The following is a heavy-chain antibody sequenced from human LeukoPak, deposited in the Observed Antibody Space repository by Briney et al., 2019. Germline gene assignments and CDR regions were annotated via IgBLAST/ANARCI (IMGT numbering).Heavy chain of an antibody. V-gene: IGHV3-7*03. Sequence: GGSLRLSCAASGFTLSNHWMTWVRQIPGRGPEWVANVNRDGSETYYLDSVKGRFTISKDNAKNSLYLQMNSLRAEDTALYHCARNNGMDVWGQGTTVIVSS. CDR1: GFTLSNHW. J-gene: IGHJ6*02. CDR2: VNRDGSET. CDR3: ARNNGMDV.